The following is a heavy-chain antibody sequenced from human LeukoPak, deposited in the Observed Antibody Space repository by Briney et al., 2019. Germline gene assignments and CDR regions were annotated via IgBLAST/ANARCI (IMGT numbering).Heavy chain of an antibody. V-gene: IGHV1-18*01. D-gene: IGHD1-26*01. J-gene: IGHJ4*02. CDR2: ISAYNGNT. CDR3: ARDHFKVGATAPGY. CDR1: GGTFSSYA. Sequence: ASVKVSCKASGGTFSSYAISWVRQAPGQGLEWMGWISAYNGNTNYAQKLQGRVTMTTDTSTSTAYMELRSLRSDDTAVYYCARDHFKVGATAPGYWGQGTLVTVSS.